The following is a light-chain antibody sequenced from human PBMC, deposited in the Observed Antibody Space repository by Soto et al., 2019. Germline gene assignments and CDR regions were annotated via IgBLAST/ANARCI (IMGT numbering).Light chain of an antibody. CDR1: QDINSY. J-gene: IGKJ4*01. CDR3: QQYNIYPLT. V-gene: IGKV1D-16*01. CDR2: AAS. Sequence: DVQMTQSPSSLSASLGDRVTITCRASQDINSYLAWYQQKPGNPPKSLIYAASSLQTGVPSRFSGSESGTDFTLTINNLQPEDSATYYCQQYNIYPLTFGGGTKVEIK.